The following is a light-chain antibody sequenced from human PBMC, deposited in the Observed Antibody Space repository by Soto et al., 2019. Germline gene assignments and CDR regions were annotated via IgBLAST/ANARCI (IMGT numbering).Light chain of an antibody. V-gene: IGKV1-5*01. CDR3: KQYNEYSYT. CDR1: QTISSW. Sequence: DIQMTQSPSTLSASVGDRVTITCRASQTISSWLAWYQQKPVKAPKLLIFDASILESGVPSRVSGSGSGTDFPLSIISLQPDDFGTYYCKQYNEYSYTFVQGTTLEIK. CDR2: DAS. J-gene: IGKJ2*01.